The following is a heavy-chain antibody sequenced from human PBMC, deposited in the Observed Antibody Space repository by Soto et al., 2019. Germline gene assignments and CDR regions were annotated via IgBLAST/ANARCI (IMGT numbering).Heavy chain of an antibody. D-gene: IGHD3-22*01. V-gene: IGHV4-30-4*01. CDR2: IYYSGST. CDR1: SGSISSGDYY. CDR3: ARASSSGSYFFDY. Sequence: SETLSLTCTVSSGSISSGDYYWNWIRHPPGKGLEWIGYIYYSGSTYYNPSLKSRITISVDTSKNQFSLKLSSVTAADTAVYYCARASSSGSYFFDYWGQGTLVTVSS. J-gene: IGHJ4*02.